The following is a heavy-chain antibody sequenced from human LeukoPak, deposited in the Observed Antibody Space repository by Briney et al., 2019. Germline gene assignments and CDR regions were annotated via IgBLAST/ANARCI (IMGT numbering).Heavy chain of an antibody. D-gene: IGHD1-26*01. Sequence: GGSLRLSCAASGFTLSSYVIHWVRQAPGKGLEWVAVISYDGTNKYYADSVKGRFIISRDNSKNTLYMQMNSLRAEDTSVYYCARERYGGPDYHYGMDVWGQGTTVTVSS. J-gene: IGHJ6*02. CDR1: GFTLSSYV. CDR3: ARERYGGPDYHYGMDV. CDR2: ISYDGTNK. V-gene: IGHV3-30-3*01.